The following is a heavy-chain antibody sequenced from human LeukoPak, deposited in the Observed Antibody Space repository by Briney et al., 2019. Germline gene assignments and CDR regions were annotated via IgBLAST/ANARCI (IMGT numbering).Heavy chain of an antibody. J-gene: IGHJ4*02. CDR3: AKVLLVVVVSAAIRGGLDY. Sequence: GESLRLSCAAAGFTFSSYAMTWVRQAPGKGLEWVSVISGSGGSTYYADSVKGRFTISRDNSKNTLYLQMNSLRAEDTAVYYCAKVLLVVVVSAAIRGGLDYWGQGTLVTVSS. D-gene: IGHD2-2*01. V-gene: IGHV3-23*01. CDR1: GFTFSSYA. CDR2: ISGSGGST.